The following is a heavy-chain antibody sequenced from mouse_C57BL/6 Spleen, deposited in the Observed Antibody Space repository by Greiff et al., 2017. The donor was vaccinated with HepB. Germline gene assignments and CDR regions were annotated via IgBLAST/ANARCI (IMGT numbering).Heavy chain of an antibody. J-gene: IGHJ4*01. V-gene: IGHV1-82*01. CDR3: ARGLEGFMDY. Sequence: QVQLQQSGPELVKPGASVKISCKASGYAFSSSWMNWVKQRPGKGLEWIGRIYPGDGDTNYNGKFKGKATLTADKSSSTAYMQLSSLTSEDSAVYFCARGLEGFMDYWGQGTSGTVAS. CDR2: IYPGDGDT. CDR1: GYAFSSSW. D-gene: IGHD2-2*01.